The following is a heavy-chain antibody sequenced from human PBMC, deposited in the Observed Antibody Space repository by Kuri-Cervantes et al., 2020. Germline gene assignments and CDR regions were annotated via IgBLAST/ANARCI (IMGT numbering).Heavy chain of an antibody. D-gene: IGHD3-3*01. V-gene: IGHV1-18*01. CDR3: ARVTGRRVRSYFDY. CDR2: ISAYNGNT. CDR1: GYTFTSYG. Sequence: ASVKVSCKASGYTFTSYGISWVRQAPGQGLEWMGWISAYNGNTNYAQKLQGRVTMTTDTSTSTAYMELRSPRSDDTAVYYCARVTGRRVRSYFDYWGQGTLVTVSS. J-gene: IGHJ4*02.